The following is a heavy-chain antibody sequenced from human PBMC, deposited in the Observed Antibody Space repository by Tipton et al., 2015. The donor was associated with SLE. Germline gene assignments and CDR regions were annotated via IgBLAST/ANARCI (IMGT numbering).Heavy chain of an antibody. J-gene: IGHJ4*02. V-gene: IGHV4-34*01. CDR1: GGSFSGYY. D-gene: IGHD4-17*01. CDR3: ATMGGSGDYDY. CDR2: INHSGST. Sequence: TLSLTCAVYGGSFSGYYWSWIRQPPGKGLEWIGEINHSGSTNYNPSPKSRVTISVDTSKNQFSLKLSSVTAADTAVYYCATMGGSGDYDYWGQGTLVTVSS.